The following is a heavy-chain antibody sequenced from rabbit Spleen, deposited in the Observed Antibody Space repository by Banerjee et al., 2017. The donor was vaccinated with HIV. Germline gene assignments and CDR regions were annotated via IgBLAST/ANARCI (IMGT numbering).Heavy chain of an antibody. CDR1: GFSFSSSYW. Sequence: QEQVVESGGGLVQPGGSLKLSCKASGFSFSSSYWMCWVRQAPGKGLEWIACINAATAKPVYATWAKGRFTISRTSSTTVTLQMTSLTAADTATYFCARDLAGAIGWNFYLWGPGTLVTVS. J-gene: IGHJ4*01. CDR3: ARDLAGAIGWNFYL. CDR2: INAATAKP. V-gene: IGHV1S45*01. D-gene: IGHD4-1*01.